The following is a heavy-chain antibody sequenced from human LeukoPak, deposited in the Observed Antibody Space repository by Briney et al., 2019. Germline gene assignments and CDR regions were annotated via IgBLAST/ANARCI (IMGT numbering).Heavy chain of an antibody. V-gene: IGHV3-21*01. D-gene: IGHD4-17*01. CDR1: GFTFSSYS. Sequence: GGSLRLSCAASGFTFSSYSMNWVRQAPGKGLEWVSSISSSSSYIYYADSVKGRFTISRDNAKKSLYLQMNSLRAEDTAVYYCARDLNTVTTYYFDYWGQGTLVTVSS. CDR3: ARDLNTVTTYYFDY. J-gene: IGHJ4*02. CDR2: ISSSSSYI.